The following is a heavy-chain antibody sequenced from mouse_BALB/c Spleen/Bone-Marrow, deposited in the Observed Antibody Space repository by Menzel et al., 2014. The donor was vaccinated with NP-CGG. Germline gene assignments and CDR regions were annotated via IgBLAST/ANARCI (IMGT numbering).Heavy chain of an antibody. Sequence: VQLQQSGAELMKPGASVKISCKATGYTFSSYWIEWVKQRPGHGLEWIGEILPGSGSTNYNEEFKGKATFTADTSSNTAYMQLSSLTSEDSAVYYCAREDGLWYFDVWGAGTTVTVSS. CDR1: GYTFSSYW. V-gene: IGHV1-9*01. CDR2: ILPGSGST. CDR3: AREDGLWYFDV. J-gene: IGHJ1*01. D-gene: IGHD1-1*01.